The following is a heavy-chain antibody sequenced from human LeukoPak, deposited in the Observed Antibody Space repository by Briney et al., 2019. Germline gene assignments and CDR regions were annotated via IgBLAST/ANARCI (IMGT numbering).Heavy chain of an antibody. CDR2: VYYSGTT. Sequence: SETLSLTRTVSGDSIRSSSYYWGWIRQPPGKGLEWIGSVYYSGTTYYNPSLESRVTISVDTSKNQFSLKLNSVTAADTAVYFCARPSGSYYYFDYWGQGTLVTVSS. J-gene: IGHJ4*02. CDR1: GDSIRSSSYY. D-gene: IGHD3-10*01. CDR3: ARPSGSYYYFDY. V-gene: IGHV4-39*01.